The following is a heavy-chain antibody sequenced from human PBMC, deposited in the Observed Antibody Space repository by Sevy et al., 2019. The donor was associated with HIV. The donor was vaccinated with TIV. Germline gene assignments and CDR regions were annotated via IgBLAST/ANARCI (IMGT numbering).Heavy chain of an antibody. Sequence: GGSLRLSCAASGFSFNNFWMSWVRQAPGKGLEWVANINQDGSEKYYVDSVKGRFTISRDNAKNSLYLQMNSLRAEDTAVYYCARVPYDGEGYYYGLDVWGQGTTVTVSS. CDR3: ARVPYDGEGYYYGLDV. CDR1: GFSFNNFW. D-gene: IGHD4-17*01. CDR2: INQDGSEK. V-gene: IGHV3-7*03. J-gene: IGHJ6*02.